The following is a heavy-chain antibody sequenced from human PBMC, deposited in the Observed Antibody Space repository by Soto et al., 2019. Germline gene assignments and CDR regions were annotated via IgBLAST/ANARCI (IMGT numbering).Heavy chain of an antibody. Sequence: QVQLQQWGAGLLKPSETLSLTCAVYGGSFSGYYWSWIRQPPGKGLEWIGEINHSGSTNYNPSLKGRVTVSVGTSKNQVSLTGSSVTAADTVVYYCASGSREVLDAGLDYWGQGTLVTVAS. J-gene: IGHJ4*02. V-gene: IGHV4-34*01. CDR2: INHSGST. CDR3: ASGSREVLDAGLDY. CDR1: GGSFSGYY. D-gene: IGHD1-26*01.